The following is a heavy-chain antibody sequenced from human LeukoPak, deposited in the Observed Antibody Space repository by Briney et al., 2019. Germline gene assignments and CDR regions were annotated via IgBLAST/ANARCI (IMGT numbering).Heavy chain of an antibody. Sequence: GGSLRLSCAASGFSFSTYNMNWVRQAPGKGLEWVSSITMSSTYIYHADSVEGRFTISRDNAKNSLFLQMNSLRAEDTAVYYCARVLRDYYFDYWGQGTLVTVSS. CDR1: GFSFSTYN. D-gene: IGHD3-9*01. CDR3: ARVLRDYYFDY. CDR2: ITMSSTYI. J-gene: IGHJ4*02. V-gene: IGHV3-21*01.